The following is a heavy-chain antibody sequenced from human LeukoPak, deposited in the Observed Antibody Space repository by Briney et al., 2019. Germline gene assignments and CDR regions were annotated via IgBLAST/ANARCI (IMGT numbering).Heavy chain of an antibody. V-gene: IGHV3-11*01. D-gene: IGHD6-19*01. J-gene: IGHJ4*02. CDR3: ARDASSGSTHFDY. Sequence: GGSLSFSCAASGFTFSDYYMSWIRQAPGKGLKWVSYISSSGSTIYYADSVKGRFTISRDNAKNSLYLQMNSLRAEDTAVYYCARDASSGSTHFDYWGQGTLVTVSS. CDR1: GFTFSDYY. CDR2: ISSSGSTI.